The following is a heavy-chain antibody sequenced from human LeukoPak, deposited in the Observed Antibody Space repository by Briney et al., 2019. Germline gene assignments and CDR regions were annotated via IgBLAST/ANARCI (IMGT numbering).Heavy chain of an antibody. CDR1: GFTFSSYA. Sequence: GGSLRLSCAASGFTFSSYAMSWVRQAPGKGLEWVSAISGSGGSTYYADSVKGRFTISRDNSKNTLYLQMNSLRAEDTAVYYCARDRAVPAGNYYYGMDVWGQGTTVTVSS. V-gene: IGHV3-23*01. CDR3: ARDRAVPAGNYYYGMDV. CDR2: ISGSGGST. J-gene: IGHJ6*02. D-gene: IGHD2-2*01.